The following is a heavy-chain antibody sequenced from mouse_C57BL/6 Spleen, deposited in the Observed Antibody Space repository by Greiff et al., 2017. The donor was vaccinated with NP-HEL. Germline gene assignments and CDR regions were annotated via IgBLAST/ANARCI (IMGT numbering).Heavy chain of an antibody. D-gene: IGHD2-1*01. CDR1: GYSITRGYY. CDR2: ISYDGSN. Sequence: DVQLQESGPGLVKPSQSLSLTCSVTGYSITRGYYWNWIRQFPGNKLEWMGYISYDGSNNYNPSLKNRISITRDTSKNQFFLKLNSVTTEDTATYYCAYGNYFDYWGQGTTLTVSS. V-gene: IGHV3-6*01. CDR3: AYGNYFDY. J-gene: IGHJ2*01.